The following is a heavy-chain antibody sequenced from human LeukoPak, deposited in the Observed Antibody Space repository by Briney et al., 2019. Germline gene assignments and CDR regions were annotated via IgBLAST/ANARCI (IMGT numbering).Heavy chain of an antibody. CDR3: TRVSYIDEGIDY. Sequence: GGSLRLSCVASGFPFSSYWMTWVRQAPGKGLEWVANIKQDGSKKSYVDSVKGRFTISRDNAKNSLYLQMNSLRAEDTAIYYCTRVSYIDEGIDYWGQGTLVTVSS. V-gene: IGHV3-7*04. D-gene: IGHD1-26*01. J-gene: IGHJ4*02. CDR1: GFPFSSYW. CDR2: IKQDGSKK.